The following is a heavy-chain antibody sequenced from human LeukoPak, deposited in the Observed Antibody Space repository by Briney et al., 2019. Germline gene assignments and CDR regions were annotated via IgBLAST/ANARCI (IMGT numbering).Heavy chain of an antibody. CDR2: VFHSGSS. Sequence: SQTLSLTCTVSGGSISSGGSYWSWIRQHPGKGLEWIGYVFHSGSSSYNPSLKSRVTISVDTSNNQFPLRLSSVTAADTAVYYCAREYCGTTSCLYFDYWGQGILVTVSS. J-gene: IGHJ4*02. CDR3: AREYCGTTSCLYFDY. V-gene: IGHV4-31*03. D-gene: IGHD2-2*01. CDR1: GGSISSGGSY.